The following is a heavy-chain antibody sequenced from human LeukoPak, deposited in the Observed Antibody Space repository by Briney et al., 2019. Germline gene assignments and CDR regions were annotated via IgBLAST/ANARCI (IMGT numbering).Heavy chain of an antibody. CDR3: ARGGGGPQWLVLDY. CDR1: GDTFSSYA. CDR2: IIPIFGTA. V-gene: IGHV1-69*13. J-gene: IGHJ4*02. Sequence: SVKVSCKASGDTFSSYAISWVRQAPGQGLEWMGGIIPIFGTANYAQKFQGRVTITADESTSTAYMELSSLRSEDTAVYYCARGGGGPQWLVLDYWGQGTLVTVSS. D-gene: IGHD6-19*01.